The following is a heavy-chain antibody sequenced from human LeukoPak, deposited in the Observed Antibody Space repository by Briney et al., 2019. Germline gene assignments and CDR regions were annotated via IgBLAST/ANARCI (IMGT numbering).Heavy chain of an antibody. D-gene: IGHD3-3*01. V-gene: IGHV3-30*03. J-gene: IGHJ4*02. CDR2: ISHDGSNK. Sequence: GRSLRLSCAASGFTFSSYGMHWVRQAPGKGLQWVALISHDGSNKYYADSVRGRFTISRDNSKNTLYLQMNSLRAEDTAVYYCARWVERYYDFWSGPPYFDYWGQGTLVTVSS. CDR3: ARWVERYYDFWSGPPYFDY. CDR1: GFTFSSYG.